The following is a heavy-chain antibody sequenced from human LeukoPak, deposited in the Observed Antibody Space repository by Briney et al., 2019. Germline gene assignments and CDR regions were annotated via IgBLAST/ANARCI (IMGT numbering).Heavy chain of an antibody. V-gene: IGHV3-9*01. J-gene: IGHJ3*02. CDR1: GFTFDDYA. CDR2: ISWNSGSM. CDR3: AREWLVTPLGAFDI. Sequence: GGSLRLSCAASGFTFDDYAMHWVRQAPGKGLEWVSGISWNSGSMDYADSVKGRFTISRDNAKNSLYLQMNSLRAEDTALYYCAREWLVTPLGAFDIWGQGTMVTVSS. D-gene: IGHD6-19*01.